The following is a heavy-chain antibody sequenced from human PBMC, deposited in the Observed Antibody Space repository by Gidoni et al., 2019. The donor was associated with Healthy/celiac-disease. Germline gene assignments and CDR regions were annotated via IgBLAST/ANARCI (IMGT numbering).Heavy chain of an antibody. CDR2: ISGSGGST. CDR3: AKDPRDWAHGGDY. J-gene: IGHJ4*02. D-gene: IGHD3-16*01. CDR1: GFTTSSYA. V-gene: IGHV3-23*01. Sequence: EVQLLESGGGLVQPGGSLRLACAGGGFTTSSYAMSWVRQAPGKGLEWVSAISGSGGSTYYADAVKGRFTISRDNSKNTLYLQMNSLRAEDTAVYYCAKDPRDWAHGGDYWGQGTLVTVSS.